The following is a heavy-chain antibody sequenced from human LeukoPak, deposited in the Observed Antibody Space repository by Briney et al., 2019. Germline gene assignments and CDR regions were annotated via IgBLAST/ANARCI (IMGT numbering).Heavy chain of an antibody. CDR3: AKVRNYDFWSGYYRLPMGY. V-gene: IGHV3-23*01. Sequence: PGGSLRLSCAASGFIVNTNYMTWVRQASGKGLEWVSAISGSGGSTYYADSVKGRFTISRDNSKNTLYLQMNSLRAEDTAVYYCAKVRNYDFWSGYYRLPMGYWGQGTLVTVSS. J-gene: IGHJ4*02. D-gene: IGHD3-3*01. CDR1: GFIVNTNY. CDR2: ISGSGGST.